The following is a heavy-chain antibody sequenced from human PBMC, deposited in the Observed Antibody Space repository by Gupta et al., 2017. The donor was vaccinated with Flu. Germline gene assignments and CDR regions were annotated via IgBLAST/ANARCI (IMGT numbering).Heavy chain of an antibody. CDR3: ARERNDAFDI. CDR2: IGRSGSSI. Sequence: GFTFSSYEMNWVRQAPGKGLEWVSYIGRSGSSIYYADSVKGRFTISRDNAKNSLYLQMNSLRAEDTAVYYCARERNDAFDIWGQGTMVTVSS. CDR1: GFTFSSYE. V-gene: IGHV3-48*03. J-gene: IGHJ3*02.